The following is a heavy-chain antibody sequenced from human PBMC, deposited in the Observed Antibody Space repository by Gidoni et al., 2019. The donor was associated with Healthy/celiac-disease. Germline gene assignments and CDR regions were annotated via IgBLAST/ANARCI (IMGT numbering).Heavy chain of an antibody. D-gene: IGHD6-13*01. CDR1: GFTFSSYA. CDR3: AKYSSSWYGGSHFAY. V-gene: IGHV3-23*01. J-gene: IGHJ4*02. CDR2: ISGSGGST. Sequence: SGFTFSSYAMSWVRQAPGQGLEWVSAISGSGGSTYYADSVKGRFTISRDNSKNRLYLQMNSLRAEDTAVYYCAKYSSSWYGGSHFAYWGQGTLVTVSS.